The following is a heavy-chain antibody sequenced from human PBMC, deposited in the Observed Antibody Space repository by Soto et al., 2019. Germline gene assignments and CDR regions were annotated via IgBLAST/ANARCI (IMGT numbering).Heavy chain of an antibody. J-gene: IGHJ6*02. CDR3: TRLSGDPVAFFSYGMDV. D-gene: IGHD2-21*01. Sequence: DVQLVESGGTLAQPGGSLRLSGAASGFTFSTYWMNWVRQVPGKGLVWLAGMKSDGTITNYADSGKGRFTISRDNVKNSLALQMNGLRGEDTAVYYCTRLSGDPVAFFSYGMDVWGRGTTVTVSS. CDR1: GFTFSTYW. V-gene: IGHV3-74*01. CDR2: MKSDGTIT.